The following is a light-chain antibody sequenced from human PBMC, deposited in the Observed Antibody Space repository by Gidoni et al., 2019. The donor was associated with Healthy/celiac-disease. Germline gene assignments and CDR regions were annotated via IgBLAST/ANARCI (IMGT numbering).Light chain of an antibody. CDR2: LGS. J-gene: IGKJ3*01. V-gene: IGKV2-28*01. Sequence: DIVMTQPRLSLPVTPGEPASISCRSSQSLLHSNGYNYLDWYLQKPGQSPQLLIYLGSNRASGVPDRFSGSGSGTDFTLKISRVEAEDVGVYYCMQAVQTPITFGPGTKVDIK. CDR1: QSLLHSNGYNY. CDR3: MQAVQTPIT.